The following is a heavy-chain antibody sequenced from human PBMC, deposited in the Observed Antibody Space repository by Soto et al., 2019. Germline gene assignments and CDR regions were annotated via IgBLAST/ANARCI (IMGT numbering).Heavy chain of an antibody. J-gene: IGHJ6*02. Sequence: SVKVSCKASGGTFSSYAISWVRQAPGQGLEWMGGIIPIFGTANYAQKFQDRVTITADESTSTAYMELSSLRSEDTAVYYCARTSATVTTLYYYYGMDVWGQGTTFTVSS. CDR2: IIPIFGTA. D-gene: IGHD4-17*01. V-gene: IGHV1-69*13. CDR1: GGTFSSYA. CDR3: ARTSATVTTLYYYYGMDV.